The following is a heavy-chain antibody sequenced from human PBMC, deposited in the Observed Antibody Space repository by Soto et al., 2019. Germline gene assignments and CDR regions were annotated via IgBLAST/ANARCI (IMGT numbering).Heavy chain of an antibody. CDR3: ARHPTDSSGYYSTRYYYYGMDV. CDR1: WRTFSSYA. Sequence: SVQVSCTASWRTFSSYAISWVRQAPGQGLEWMGGIIPIFGTANYAQKLQGRVTITADESTSTAYMELSSLRSEDTAVYYSARHPTDSSGYYSTRYYYYGMDVWGQGTTDTVS. CDR2: IIPIFGTA. J-gene: IGHJ6*02. D-gene: IGHD3-22*01. V-gene: IGHV1-69*13.